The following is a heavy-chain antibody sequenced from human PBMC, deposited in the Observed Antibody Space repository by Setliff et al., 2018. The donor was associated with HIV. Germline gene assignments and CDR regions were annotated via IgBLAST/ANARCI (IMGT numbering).Heavy chain of an antibody. Sequence: TSETLSLTCTVSGGSISSGSHYWSWIRQPAGKGLEWIGRIHSSGSTNYNPSLKSRVTTSVDTSKNQFTLKLKSVTAADTAVYYCARATYYYDSSGYYYKSYYFDYWGQGTLVTVSS. V-gene: IGHV4-61*02. CDR2: IHSSGST. J-gene: IGHJ4*02. CDR1: GGSISSGSHY. CDR3: ARATYYYDSSGYYYKSYYFDY. D-gene: IGHD3-22*01.